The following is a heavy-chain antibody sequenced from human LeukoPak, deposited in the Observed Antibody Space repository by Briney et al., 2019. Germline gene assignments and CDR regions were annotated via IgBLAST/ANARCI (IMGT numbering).Heavy chain of an antibody. Sequence: PGGSLRLSCAASGFTFSGHWMNWVRQAPGKGLEWVANTNQDGSRSNYVDPVRGRFTISRDNAKNSLYLEMNSLRAEDTAMYYCARGDYASGNFFDYWGQGTLVAVSS. CDR3: ARGDYASGNFFDY. CDR2: TNQDGSRS. V-gene: IGHV3-7*05. CDR1: GFTFSGHW. J-gene: IGHJ4*02. D-gene: IGHD3-10*01.